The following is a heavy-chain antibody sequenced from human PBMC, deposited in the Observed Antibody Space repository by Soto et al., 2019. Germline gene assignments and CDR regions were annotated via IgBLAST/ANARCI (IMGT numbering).Heavy chain of an antibody. J-gene: IGHJ4*02. CDR2: VNHSGST. CDR1: GGSFSGYY. Sequence: QVQLQQWGAGLLKPSETLSLTCAVYGGSFSGYYWSWIRQPPGKGLEWMGEVNHSGSTNYNPSLKSRVTISVDTSKNQFSLKLSSVTAADTAVYYCAGRTYYYGSGSYVRRYYFDYWGQGTLVTVSS. D-gene: IGHD3-10*01. V-gene: IGHV4-34*01. CDR3: AGRTYYYGSGSYVRRYYFDY.